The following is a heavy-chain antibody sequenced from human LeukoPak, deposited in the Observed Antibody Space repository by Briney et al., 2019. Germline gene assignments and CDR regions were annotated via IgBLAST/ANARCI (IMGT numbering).Heavy chain of an antibody. Sequence: SETLSLTCTVSGGSISSYYWSWIRQPPGKGLEWIGYIYYSGSTNYNPSLKSRVTISVDRSKNQFSLRLSSVTAADTALYYCARTKDGGDSVDHWGQGTLVTVSS. CDR2: IYYSGST. CDR1: GGSISSYY. V-gene: IGHV4-59*12. D-gene: IGHD2-21*01. J-gene: IGHJ5*02. CDR3: ARTKDGGDSVDH.